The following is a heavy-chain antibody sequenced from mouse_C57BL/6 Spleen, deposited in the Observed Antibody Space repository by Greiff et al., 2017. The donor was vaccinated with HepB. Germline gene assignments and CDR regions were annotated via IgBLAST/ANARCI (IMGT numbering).Heavy chain of an antibody. CDR1: GYTFTSYG. V-gene: IGHV1-81*01. Sequence: QVQLKQSGAELARPGASVKLSCKASGYTFTSYGISWVKQRTGQGLAWIGEIYPRSGNTYYNEKFKGKATLTADKSSSTAYMELRSLTSEDSAVYFCARGGSITTVVATYYYAMDYWGQGTSVTVSS. D-gene: IGHD1-1*01. CDR2: IYPRSGNT. J-gene: IGHJ4*01. CDR3: ARGGSITTVVATYYYAMDY.